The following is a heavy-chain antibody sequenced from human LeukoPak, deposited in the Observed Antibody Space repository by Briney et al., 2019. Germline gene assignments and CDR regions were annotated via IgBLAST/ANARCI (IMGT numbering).Heavy chain of an antibody. CDR2: ISYDGSNK. D-gene: IGHD6-19*01. J-gene: IGHJ4*02. CDR1: GFTFSSYA. Sequence: GGSLRLSCAASGFTFSSYAMHWVRRAPGKGLEWVAVISYDGSNKYYADSVKGRFTISRDNSKNTLYLQMNSLRAEDTAVYYCARSHSSGWAQAPSFDYWGQGTLVTVSS. CDR3: ARSHSSGWAQAPSFDY. V-gene: IGHV3-30-3*01.